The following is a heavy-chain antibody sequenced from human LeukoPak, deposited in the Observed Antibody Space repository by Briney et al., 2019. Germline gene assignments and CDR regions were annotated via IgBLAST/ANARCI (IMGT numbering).Heavy chain of an antibody. CDR1: GGSISSYY. D-gene: IGHD2-15*01. Sequence: ASETLSLTCTVSGGSISSYYWSWIRQPPGKGLEWIGYIYYSGSTNYNPSLKSRVTISVDTSKSQFSLKLSSVTAADTAVYYCARGLLYCSGGSCYYGFDYWGQGTLVTVSS. CDR2: IYYSGST. V-gene: IGHV4-59*01. J-gene: IGHJ4*02. CDR3: ARGLLYCSGGSCYYGFDY.